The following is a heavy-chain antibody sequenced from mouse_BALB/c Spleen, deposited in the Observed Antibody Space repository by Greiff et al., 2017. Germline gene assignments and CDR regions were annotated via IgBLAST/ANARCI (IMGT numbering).Heavy chain of an antibody. J-gene: IGHJ4*01. CDR3: ARVGDYDRYAMDY. V-gene: IGHV5-9-4*01. D-gene: IGHD2-4*01. CDR1: GFTFSSYA. CDR2: ISSGGSYT. Sequence: EVHLVESGGGLVKPGGSLKLSCAASGFTFSSYAMSWVRQSPEKRLEWVAEISSGGSYTYYPDTVTGRFTISRDNAKNTLYLEMSSLRSEDTAMYYCARVGDYDRYAMDYWGQGTSVTVSS.